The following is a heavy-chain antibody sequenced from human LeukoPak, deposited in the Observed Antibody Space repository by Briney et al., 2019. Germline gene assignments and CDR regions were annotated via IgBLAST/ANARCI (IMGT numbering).Heavy chain of an antibody. CDR2: IDPSDSYT. CDR1: GYSFTSYW. Sequence: GESLKISCKGSGYSFTSYWINWVRQMPGKGPEWMGTIDPSDSYTNYSPAFQGHVTMSSVKSISTAYLQWSSLKASDTAVYYCARREVVGATAFDYWGQGTLVTVSS. D-gene: IGHD1-26*01. V-gene: IGHV5-10-1*01. CDR3: ARREVVGATAFDY. J-gene: IGHJ4*02.